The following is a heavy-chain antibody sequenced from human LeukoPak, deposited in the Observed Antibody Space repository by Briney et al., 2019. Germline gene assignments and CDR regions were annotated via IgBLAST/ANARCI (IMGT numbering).Heavy chain of an antibody. CDR1: GFTFDDYA. CDR3: AKGGITVTTPEFDY. J-gene: IGHJ4*02. Sequence: GVSLRLSCAASGFTFDDYAMHWVRQAPGKGLEWVSGISWNSGSIGYADSVKGRFTISRDNAKNSLYLQMNSLRAEDTALYYCAKGGITVTTPEFDYWGQGTLVTVSS. CDR2: ISWNSGSI. D-gene: IGHD4-17*01. V-gene: IGHV3-9*01.